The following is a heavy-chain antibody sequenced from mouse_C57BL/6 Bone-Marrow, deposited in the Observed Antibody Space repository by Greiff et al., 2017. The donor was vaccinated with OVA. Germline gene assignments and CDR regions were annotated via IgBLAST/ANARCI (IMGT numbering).Heavy chain of an antibody. CDR1: GYAFSSYW. CDR3: ARSRNYYGSSYVDY. D-gene: IGHD1-1*01. J-gene: IGHJ2*01. Sequence: QVQLQQSGAELVKPGASVKISCKASGYAFSSYWMNWVKQRPGKGLEWIGQIYPGDGDTNYNGKFKGKATLTADKSSSTAYMQLSSLTSEDSAVYFCARSRNYYGSSYVDYWGQGTTLTVSS. CDR2: IYPGDGDT. V-gene: IGHV1-80*01.